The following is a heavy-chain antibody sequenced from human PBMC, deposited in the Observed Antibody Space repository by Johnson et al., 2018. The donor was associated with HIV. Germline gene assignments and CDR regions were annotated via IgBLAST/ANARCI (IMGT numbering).Heavy chain of an antibody. CDR2: IRYDGSNK. CDR1: GFTFSSYG. V-gene: IGHV3-30*02. D-gene: IGHD1-26*01. CDR3: AKDMGGDRNAFDI. Sequence: QVQLVESGGGVVQPGGSLRLSCAASGFTFSSYGMHWVRQAPGKGLEWVAFIRYDGSNKYYADSVKGRFTISRDNSKNTLYLQMNSLRAEDTAVYYCAKDMGGDRNAFDIWGQGTMVTVSS. J-gene: IGHJ3*02.